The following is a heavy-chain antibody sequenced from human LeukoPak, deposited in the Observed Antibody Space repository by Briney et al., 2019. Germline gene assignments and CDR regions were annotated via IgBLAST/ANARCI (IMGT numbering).Heavy chain of an antibody. J-gene: IGHJ6*03. D-gene: IGHD6-13*01. Sequence: GGSLRLSCAASGFTFSSYWMSWVRQAPGKGLEGVANIKQDGSEKYYVDSVKGRFTISRDNAKNSLYLQMNSLRAEDTAVYYCAREEGSSWSIYYYYYMDVWGKGTTVTVSS. CDR1: GFTFSSYW. CDR3: AREEGSSWSIYYYYYMDV. CDR2: IKQDGSEK. V-gene: IGHV3-7*01.